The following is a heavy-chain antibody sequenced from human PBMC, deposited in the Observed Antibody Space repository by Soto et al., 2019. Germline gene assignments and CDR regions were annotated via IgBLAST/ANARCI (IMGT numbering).Heavy chain of an antibody. Sequence: GGSLRLSCAASGFNFSSYSRNWVRQAPGKGLEWVSSISSSSSYIYYADSVKGRFTISRDNAKNSLYLQVNSLRAEDTAVYYCAREGIAAALDYWGQGTLVTVSS. CDR2: ISSSSSYI. J-gene: IGHJ4*02. CDR3: AREGIAAALDY. V-gene: IGHV3-21*01. D-gene: IGHD6-13*01. CDR1: GFNFSSYS.